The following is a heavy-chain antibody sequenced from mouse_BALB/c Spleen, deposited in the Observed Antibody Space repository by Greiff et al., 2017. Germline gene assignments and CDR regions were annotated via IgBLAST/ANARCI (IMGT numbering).Heavy chain of an antibody. V-gene: IGHV14-3*02. D-gene: IGHD2-10*02. CDR2: IDPANGNT. CDR1: GFNIKDTY. J-gene: IGHJ4*01. Sequence: EVKLMESGAELVKPGASVKLSCTASGFNIKDTYMHWVKQRPEQGLEWIGRIDPANGNTKYDPKFQGKATITADTSSNTAYLQLSSLTSEDTAVYYCARGEYGNYGAMDYWGQGTSVTVSS. CDR3: ARGEYGNYGAMDY.